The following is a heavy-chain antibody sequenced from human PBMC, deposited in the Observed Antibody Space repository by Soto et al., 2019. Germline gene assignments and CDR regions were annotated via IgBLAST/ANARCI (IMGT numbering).Heavy chain of an antibody. CDR2: VLYSGST. V-gene: IGHV4-31*03. CDR1: GGFSSSGGYY. CDR3: ARVRGYSSSFADY. J-gene: IGHJ4*02. D-gene: IGHD6-13*01. Sequence: SETLSLTCTVTGGFSSSGGYYWTWIRQHPGKGLEWIGCVLYSGSTYYNPSLKSRLNISVDTSNNQFSLKLSSVTAADTAVYYCARVRGYSSSFADYWGQGTLVTVSS.